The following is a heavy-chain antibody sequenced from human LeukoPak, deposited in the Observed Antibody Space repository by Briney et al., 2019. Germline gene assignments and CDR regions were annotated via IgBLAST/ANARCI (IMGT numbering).Heavy chain of an antibody. CDR3: ATLAGDDAFDI. CDR2: ILYDVSNT. J-gene: IGHJ3*02. V-gene: IGHV3-30*03. CDR1: GSTLTSDG. D-gene: IGHD4-17*01. Sequence: PRGSLRPSCAAPGSTLTSDGTHWVRHAPDKGRGWVAVILYDVSNTYYADSVKGPFTISTDNSKNTLYLKMSSLRAEDTAVYYCATLAGDDAFDIWGQGTMVTVSS.